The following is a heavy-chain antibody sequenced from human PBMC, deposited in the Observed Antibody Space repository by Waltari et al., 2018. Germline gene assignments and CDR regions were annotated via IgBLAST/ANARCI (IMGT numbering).Heavy chain of an antibody. CDR2: IIPILGIA. CDR1: GGTFSSYT. D-gene: IGHD2-15*01. J-gene: IGHJ4*02. V-gene: IGHV1-69*02. CDR3: ATTPGIYSYYFDY. Sequence: QVQLVQSGAEVKKPGSSVKVSCKASGGTFSSYTISWVRQAPGQGLEWMGRIIPILGIANYAQKFQGRVTITADKSTSTAYMELSSLRSEDTAVYYCATTPGIYSYYFDYWGQGTLVTVSS.